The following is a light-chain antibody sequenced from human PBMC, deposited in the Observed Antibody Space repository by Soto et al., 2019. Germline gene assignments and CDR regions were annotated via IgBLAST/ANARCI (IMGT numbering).Light chain of an antibody. CDR3: ETWDSNTRV. CDR1: SGHSSYI. CDR2: LEGSGSY. V-gene: IGLV4-60*02. J-gene: IGLJ3*02. Sequence: QLVLTQSSSASASLGSSVKLTCTLSSGHSSYIIAWHQQQPGKAPRYLMKLEGSGSYNKGSGVPDRFSGSSSGADRHLTISNLQFEDEADYYCETWDSNTRVFGGGTKLTVL.